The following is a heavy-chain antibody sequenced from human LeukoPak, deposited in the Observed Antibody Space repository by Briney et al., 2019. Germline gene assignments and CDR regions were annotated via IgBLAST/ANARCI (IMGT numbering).Heavy chain of an antibody. V-gene: IGHV4-59*06. J-gene: IGHJ4*02. CDR1: GGSISSYY. CDR3: ASTLRFLEWLFS. CDR2: IYYSGST. Sequence: SETLSLTCTVSGGSISSYYWSWIRQHPGKGLEWIGYIYYSGSTYYNPSLKSRVTISVDTSKNQFSLKLSSVTAADTAVYYCASTLRFLEWLFSWGQGTLVTVSS. D-gene: IGHD3-3*01.